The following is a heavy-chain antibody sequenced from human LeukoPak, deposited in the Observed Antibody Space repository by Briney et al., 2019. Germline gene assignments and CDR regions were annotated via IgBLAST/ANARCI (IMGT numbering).Heavy chain of an antibody. Sequence: PSETLSLTCTVSGGSISSYFWSWIRQPPGKGLEWIGYIYYSGSTNYNPSLKSRVTISVVTSKNQFSLKLSSVTAADTAVYYCASARLGSGLEGAFDIWGQGTMVTVSS. CDR3: ASARLGSGLEGAFDI. D-gene: IGHD6-25*01. J-gene: IGHJ3*02. CDR2: IYYSGST. V-gene: IGHV4-59*01. CDR1: GGSISSYF.